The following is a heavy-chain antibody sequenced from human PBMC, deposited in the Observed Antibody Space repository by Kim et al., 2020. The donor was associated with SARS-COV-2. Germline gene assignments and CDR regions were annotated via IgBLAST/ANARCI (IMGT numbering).Heavy chain of an antibody. D-gene: IGHD2-2*01. CDR1: GFTFDDYA. CDR2: ISGDGGST. J-gene: IGHJ4*02. CDR3: AKDIDPPIVVVPAAIGGADY. V-gene: IGHV3-43*02. Sequence: GGSLRLSCAASGFTFDDYAMHWVRQAPGKGLEWVSLISGDGGSTYYADSVKGRFTISRDNSKNSLYLQMNSLRTEDTALYYCAKDIDPPIVVVPAAIGGADYWGQGTLVTVSS.